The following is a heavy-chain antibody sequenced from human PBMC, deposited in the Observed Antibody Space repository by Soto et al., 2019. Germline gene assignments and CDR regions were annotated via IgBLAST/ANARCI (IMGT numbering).Heavy chain of an antibody. Sequence: SQTLSLTYAVHGGYFSDYDWSWIRQPPGKGLEWIGEINHSGSTNYNPSLKSRVTISVDTSKNQFSLKLSSVTAADTAVYYCAIYCECSGYDSCAHAFDIRGQGTTVTVS. D-gene: IGHD5-12*01. CDR2: INHSGST. CDR3: AIYCECSGYDSCAHAFDI. CDR1: GGYFSDYD. J-gene: IGHJ3*02. V-gene: IGHV4-34*01.